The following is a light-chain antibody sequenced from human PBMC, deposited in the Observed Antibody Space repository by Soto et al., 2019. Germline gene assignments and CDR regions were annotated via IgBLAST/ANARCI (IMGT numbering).Light chain of an antibody. CDR3: STWDYSLSAHV. Sequence: QSVLTQDASVSGTVGQKVTLSCTGNSNNVGSYAVDWYQEISHGAPKTVMFGNCLPSGIPDRFSGSESGTTASLTISGLEPEDEADYYCSTWDYSLSAHVFGSGTQLTVL. CDR2: GNC. V-gene: IGLV1-44*01. J-gene: IGLJ6*01. CDR1: SNNVGSYA.